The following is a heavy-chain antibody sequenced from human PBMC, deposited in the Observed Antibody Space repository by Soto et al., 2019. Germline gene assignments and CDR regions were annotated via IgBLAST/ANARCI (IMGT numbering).Heavy chain of an antibody. CDR2: IYYSGST. Sequence: QVQLQESGPGLVKPSETLSLTCTVSGGSISSYYWSWIRQPPGKGLEWLGYIYYSGSTNYNPSLKIRVTISVDTSKNQFSLKLSSVTAADTAVYYCARAAGYSSGWYKGYYFDYWGQGTLVTVSS. V-gene: IGHV4-59*01. J-gene: IGHJ4*02. CDR3: ARAAGYSSGWYKGYYFDY. D-gene: IGHD6-19*01. CDR1: GGSISSYY.